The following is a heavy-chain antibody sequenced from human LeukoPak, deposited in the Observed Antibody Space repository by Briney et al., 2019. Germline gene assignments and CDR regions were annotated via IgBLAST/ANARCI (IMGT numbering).Heavy chain of an antibody. D-gene: IGHD3-10*01. CDR3: ARVKRFGVDFDY. V-gene: IGHV3-74*01. Sequence: GGSLRLSCAASGFTFHSYWMHWVRQAPGKGLVWVSHIDNDGGSTTYADSVKGRFTISRDNAKNSLYLQMNSLRAEDTAVYYCARVKRFGVDFDYWGQGTLVTVSS. CDR1: GFTFHSYW. J-gene: IGHJ4*02. CDR2: IDNDGGST.